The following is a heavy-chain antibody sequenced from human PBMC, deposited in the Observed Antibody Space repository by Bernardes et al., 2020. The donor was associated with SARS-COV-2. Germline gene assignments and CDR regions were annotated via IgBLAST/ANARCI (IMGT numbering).Heavy chain of an antibody. J-gene: IGHJ6*02. CDR2: IYYSGST. V-gene: IGHV4-59*08. Sequence: SETLSLTCTVSGGSISIYYWSWIRQPPGKGLEWIGYIYYSGSTNYNPSLKSRVTISVDTSKNQFSLKLSSVTAADTAVYYCARQDIGAIFGVVITPAGMDVWGQGTTVTVSS. CDR1: GGSISIYY. CDR3: ARQDIGAIFGVVITPAGMDV. D-gene: IGHD3-3*01.